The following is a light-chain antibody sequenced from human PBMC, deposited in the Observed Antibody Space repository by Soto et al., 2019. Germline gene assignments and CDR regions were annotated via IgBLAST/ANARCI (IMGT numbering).Light chain of an antibody. CDR2: AAS. J-gene: IGKJ2*01. CDR3: QQLNSYPYT. Sequence: IQLTQSPSSLSASGGDRVTITCRASQGIARHLAWYQQKAGKAPRLLISAASSLQTGVPSRFSGRGSGTDFTLTISSLQPEDSATYYCQQLNSYPYTFGQGTKLEIK. V-gene: IGKV1-9*01. CDR1: QGIARH.